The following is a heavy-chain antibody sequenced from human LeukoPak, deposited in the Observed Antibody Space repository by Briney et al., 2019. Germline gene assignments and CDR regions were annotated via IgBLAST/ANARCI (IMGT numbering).Heavy chain of an antibody. Sequence: ASVKVSCKASGGTFSSYAISWVRQAPGQGLEWMGIINPSGGSTSYAQKFQGRVTMTRDTSTSTVYMELSSLRSEDTAVYYCARAFVHNWFDPWGQGTLVTVSS. CDR3: ARAFVHNWFDP. CDR1: GGTFSSYA. V-gene: IGHV1-46*01. J-gene: IGHJ5*02. CDR2: INPSGGST.